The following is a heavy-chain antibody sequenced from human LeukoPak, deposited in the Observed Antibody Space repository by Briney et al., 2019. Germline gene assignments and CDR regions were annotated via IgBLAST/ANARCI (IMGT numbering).Heavy chain of an antibody. CDR3: AKEQNYYDSSGYYI. CDR1: GFTFSSYA. CDR2: ISGSGGST. D-gene: IGHD3-22*01. Sequence: PGGSLRLSCAASGFTFSSYAMSWVRQAPGKGLEWVSAISGSGGSTYYAGSVKGRFTISRDNSKNTLYLQMNSLRADDTAVYYCAKEQNYYDSSGYYIWGQGTLVTVSS. J-gene: IGHJ4*02. V-gene: IGHV3-23*01.